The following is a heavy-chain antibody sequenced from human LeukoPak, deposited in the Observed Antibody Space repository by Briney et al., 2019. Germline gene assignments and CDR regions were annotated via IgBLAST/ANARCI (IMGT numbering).Heavy chain of an antibody. Sequence: SETLSLTCTASGGSISSSSYYWGWIRQPPGKGLEWIGSIYYTGSTSYSPSLRSRVTISVDTSENQFSLKLSSVTAADTAVYYCARMGAIGGASANPDYWGQGTLVTVSS. V-gene: IGHV4-39*07. D-gene: IGHD2-21*01. J-gene: IGHJ4*02. CDR2: IYYTGST. CDR3: ARMGAIGGASANPDY. CDR1: GGSISSSSYY.